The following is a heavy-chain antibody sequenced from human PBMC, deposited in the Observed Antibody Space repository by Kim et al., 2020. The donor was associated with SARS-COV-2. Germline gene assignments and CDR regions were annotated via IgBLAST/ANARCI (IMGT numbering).Heavy chain of an antibody. Sequence: GGSLRLSCAASGFTFSSYDMHWVRQATGKGLEWVSAIGTAGDTYYPGSAKDRFTTSRENAKNSLYLQMNSLRAGDTAVYYCARVPVTRGISWYFDLWGRGALVTVSS. CDR1: GFTFSSYD. CDR2: IGTAGDT. CDR3: ARVPVTRGISWYFDL. V-gene: IGHV3-13*04. D-gene: IGHD4-17*01. J-gene: IGHJ2*01.